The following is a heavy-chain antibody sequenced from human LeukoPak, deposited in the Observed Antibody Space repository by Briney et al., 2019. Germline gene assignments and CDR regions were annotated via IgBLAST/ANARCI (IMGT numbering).Heavy chain of an antibody. D-gene: IGHD6-13*01. CDR1: GFTFSRYD. V-gene: IGHV3-48*01. CDR3: ARDAAAGTFED. J-gene: IGHJ4*02. CDR2: IRSSSSVI. Sequence: GGSLRLSCAASGFTFSRYDMNWVRQAPGKGLEWVSYIRSSSSVIYYADSVKGRFTISRDNSKNTLYLQMNSLRAEDTAVYYCARDAAAGTFEDWGQGTLVTVSS.